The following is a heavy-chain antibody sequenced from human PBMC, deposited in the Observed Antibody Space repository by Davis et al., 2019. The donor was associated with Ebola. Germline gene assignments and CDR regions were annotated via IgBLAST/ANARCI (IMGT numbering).Heavy chain of an antibody. CDR2: IRSKANSYAT. CDR1: GFTFSGSA. V-gene: IGHV3-73*01. CDR3: ARASPRWNVESSDWD. Sequence: GESLKISCAASGFTFSGSAMHWVRQASGKGLEWVGRIRSKANSYATAYAASVKGRFTISRDNAKNSLYLQMNSLRAEDTAVYYCARASPRWNVESSDWDWGQGTLVTVSS. J-gene: IGHJ4*02. D-gene: IGHD1-1*01.